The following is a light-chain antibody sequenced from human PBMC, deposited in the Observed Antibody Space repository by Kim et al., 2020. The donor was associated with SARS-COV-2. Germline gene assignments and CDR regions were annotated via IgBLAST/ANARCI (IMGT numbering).Light chain of an antibody. J-gene: IGLJ3*02. V-gene: IGLV6-57*01. CDR1: GGKVASSY. CDR2: DDS. CDR3: QSYDDFNRV. Sequence: GSTGDISCTASGGKVASSYVRWCQHRPGSSPTTVIYDDSQRTPGIPERFSGSVDSWSNYASLTISGLKTEDETDYYCQSYDDFNRVFGGGTQLTVL.